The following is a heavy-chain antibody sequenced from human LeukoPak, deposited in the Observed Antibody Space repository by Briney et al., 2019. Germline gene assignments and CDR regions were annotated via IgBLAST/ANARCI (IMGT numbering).Heavy chain of an antibody. CDR2: IYPGDSDT. Sequence: GESLKISCKGSGYSFTSYWIGWVRQMPGKGLEWMGIIYPGDSDTRYSPSFQGQVTISADKSISTAYLQWSSLKASDTAMYYCARHAGPQWLPQPIHAFDIWGQGTMVTVSS. J-gene: IGHJ3*02. CDR1: GYSFTSYW. D-gene: IGHD6-19*01. V-gene: IGHV5-51*01. CDR3: ARHAGPQWLPQPIHAFDI.